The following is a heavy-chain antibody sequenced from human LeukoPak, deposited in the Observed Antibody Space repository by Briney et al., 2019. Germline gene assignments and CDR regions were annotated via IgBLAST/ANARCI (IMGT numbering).Heavy chain of an antibody. V-gene: IGHV4-39*07. CDR3: ARVDGPGVGYYYYYGMDV. CDR1: GGSISSSSYY. CDR2: IYYSGST. D-gene: IGHD3-10*01. Sequence: KPSETLSLTCTVSGGSISSSSYYWGWIRQPPGKGPEWIGSIYYSGSTYYNPSLKSRVTISVDTSKNQFSLKLSSVTAADTAVYYCARVDGPGVGYYYYYGMDVWGQGTTVTVSS. J-gene: IGHJ6*02.